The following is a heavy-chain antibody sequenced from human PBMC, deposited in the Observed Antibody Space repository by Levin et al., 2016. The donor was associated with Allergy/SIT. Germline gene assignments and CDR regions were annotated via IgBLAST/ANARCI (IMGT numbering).Heavy chain of an antibody. CDR3: ARGFDYGDNDF. CDR1: GYRFTGYG. J-gene: IGHJ4*02. V-gene: IGHV1-18*01. CDR2: ISGYSGNT. Sequence: ASVKVSCKTSGYRFTGYGITWVRQAPGQGLEWMGWISGYSGNTNYAQNLRGRFSMTTDTSTSTAYMELRSLRSDDTAVYYCARGFDYGDNDFWGQGTLVTVSS. D-gene: IGHD4-23*01.